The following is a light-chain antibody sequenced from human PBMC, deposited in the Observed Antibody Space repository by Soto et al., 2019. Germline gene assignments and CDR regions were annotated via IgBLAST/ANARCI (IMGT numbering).Light chain of an antibody. CDR3: LQHNTYPWT. CDR1: QAIRND. V-gene: IGKV1-17*01. Sequence: DIQMTQSPSSLSAXXGDRVTITCRASQAIRNDLGWYQQKPGKAPKRLIYAASSXDSEVPLRFXGSGSGTEFALTISSLQPEDFATYYCLQHNTYPWTFGQGTKVEIK. CDR2: AAS. J-gene: IGKJ1*01.